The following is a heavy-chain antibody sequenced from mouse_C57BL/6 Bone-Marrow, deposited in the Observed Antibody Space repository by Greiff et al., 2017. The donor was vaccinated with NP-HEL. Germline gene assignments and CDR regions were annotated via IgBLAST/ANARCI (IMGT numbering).Heavy chain of an antibody. Sequence: VKLQQSGAELVRPGASVTLSCKASGYTFTDYEMHWVKQTPVHGLEWIGAIDPETGGTAYNQKFKGKAILTADKSSSTAYMELRSLTSEDSAVYYCTRSRGCAYWGQGTLVTVSA. J-gene: IGHJ3*01. CDR1: GYTFTDYE. V-gene: IGHV1-15*01. CDR3: TRSRGCAY. CDR2: IDPETGGT.